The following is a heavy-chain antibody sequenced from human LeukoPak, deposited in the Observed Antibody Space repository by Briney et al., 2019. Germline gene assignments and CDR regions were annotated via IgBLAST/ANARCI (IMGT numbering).Heavy chain of an antibody. CDR2: ISYDGSNK. CDR3: ARGGYSGYDFDY. Sequence: GGSLRLSCAASGFTFSSYAMHWVRQAPGKGLEWVAVISYDGSNKYYADPVKGRFTISRDNSKNTLYLQMNSLRAEDTAVYYCARGGYSGYDFDYWGQGTLVTVSS. D-gene: IGHD5-12*01. V-gene: IGHV3-30-3*01. J-gene: IGHJ4*02. CDR1: GFTFSSYA.